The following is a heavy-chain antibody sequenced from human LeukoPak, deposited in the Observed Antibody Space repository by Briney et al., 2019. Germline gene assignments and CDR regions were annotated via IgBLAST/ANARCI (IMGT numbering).Heavy chain of an antibody. D-gene: IGHD6-13*01. J-gene: IGHJ4*02. CDR2: IWYDGSNK. CDR1: GFTFSSYG. V-gene: IGHV3-33*01. Sequence: GGSLRLSCAASGFTFSSYGMHWVRQAPGKGLEGVAVIWYDGSNKYYADSVKGRFTISRDNSKNTLYLQMNSLRAEDTAVYYCARDRGYSSSWLAYWGQGTLVTVSS. CDR3: ARDRGYSSSWLAY.